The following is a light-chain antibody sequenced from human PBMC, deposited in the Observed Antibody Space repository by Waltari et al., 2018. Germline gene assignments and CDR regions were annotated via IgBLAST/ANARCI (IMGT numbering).Light chain of an antibody. V-gene: IGKV3-20*01. CDR2: GAS. J-gene: IGKJ1*01. Sequence: EIVLTQSPGTLSLSPGERAPLSCRASQSVSSSYLAWYQQKPGQAPRLLIYGASSRATGIPDRFSGSGSGTDFTLTISRLEPEDFAVYYCQQYCSSPWTFGQGTKVEIK. CDR3: QQYCSSPWT. CDR1: QSVSSSY.